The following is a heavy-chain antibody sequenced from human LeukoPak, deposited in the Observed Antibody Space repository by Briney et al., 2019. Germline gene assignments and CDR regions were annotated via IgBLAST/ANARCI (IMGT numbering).Heavy chain of an antibody. D-gene: IGHD2-21*01. Sequence: GGSLRLSCAASGFTFNTHDMNWVRQAPGKGLEWVSYISTSSSAIYYADSVKGRFTVSRDNAKSLLYLQMNSLRDEDTAVYYCARDLLLAYWGQGSLVTVSS. V-gene: IGHV3-48*02. CDR3: ARDLLLAY. CDR1: GFTFNTHD. CDR2: ISTSSSAI. J-gene: IGHJ4*02.